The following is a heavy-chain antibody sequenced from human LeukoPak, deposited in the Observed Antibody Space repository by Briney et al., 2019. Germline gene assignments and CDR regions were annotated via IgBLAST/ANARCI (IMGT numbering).Heavy chain of an antibody. CDR3: AKMDQLLDLFDY. CDR1: GFTFSSYS. D-gene: IGHD2-2*01. J-gene: IGHJ4*02. V-gene: IGHV3-21*04. Sequence: PGGSLRLSCAASGFTFSSYSMNWVRQAPGKGLEWVSSISSSGSYIYYADSVKGRFTISRDNSKNTLYLQMNSLRAEDTAVYYCAKMDQLLDLFDYWGQGTLVTVSS. CDR2: ISSSGSYI.